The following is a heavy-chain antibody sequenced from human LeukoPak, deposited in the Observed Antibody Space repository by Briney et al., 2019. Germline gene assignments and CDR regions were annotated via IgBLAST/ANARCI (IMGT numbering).Heavy chain of an antibody. CDR1: GYSFTNYW. J-gene: IGHJ4*02. D-gene: IGHD3-22*01. CDR2: IYPGDSDT. V-gene: IGHV5-51*01. CDR3: ARRAGSSAYYTY. Sequence: GESLKISCKGFGYSFTNYWIGWVRQMPGKGLEWMGIIYPGDSDTRYSPSFQGQVTISADKSIGTAYLQWGSLKASDTAMYYCARRAGSSAYYTYWGQGTLVTVFS.